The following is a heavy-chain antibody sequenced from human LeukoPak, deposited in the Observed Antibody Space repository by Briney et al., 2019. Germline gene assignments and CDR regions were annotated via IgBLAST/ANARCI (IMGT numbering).Heavy chain of an antibody. CDR2: ISYDGPNK. V-gene: IGHV3-30*03. D-gene: IGHD3-10*01. CDR1: GFTFSSYG. J-gene: IGHJ4*02. CDR3: ARGREFLDY. Sequence: GGSLRLSCAASGFTFSSYGMHWVRQAPGKGLEWVAVISYDGPNKYYADSVMGRFTISRDNAKNTLYLQMNSLRAEDTAVYYCARGREFLDYWGQGTLVTVSS.